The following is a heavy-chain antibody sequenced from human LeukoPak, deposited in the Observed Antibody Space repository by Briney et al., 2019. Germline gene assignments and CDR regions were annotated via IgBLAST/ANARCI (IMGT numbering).Heavy chain of an antibody. Sequence: SETLSLTCTVSGGSISTSGQYWGWIRQPPGKGLEWIGTIYYSGSTYYNPSLKGRVTISVDTSKNQFSLKLSSVTAADTAVYYCARAFRARYFDLWGRGTLVTVSS. CDR3: ARAFRARYFDL. V-gene: IGHV4-39*01. D-gene: IGHD2/OR15-2a*01. CDR1: GGSISTSGQY. CDR2: IYYSGST. J-gene: IGHJ2*01.